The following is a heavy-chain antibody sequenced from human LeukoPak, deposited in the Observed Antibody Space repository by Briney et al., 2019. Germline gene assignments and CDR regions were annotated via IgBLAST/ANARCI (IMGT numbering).Heavy chain of an antibody. CDR1: GGSFSGYY. D-gene: IGHD3-9*01. CDR2: INHSGST. J-gene: IGHJ6*04. Sequence: SETLSLTCAVYGGSFSGYYWSWIRQPPGKGLEWIGEINHSGSTNHNPSLKSRVTISVDTSKNQFSLKLSSVTAADTAVYYCARIRGDILTGYYYYYGMDVWGKGTTVTVSS. V-gene: IGHV4-34*01. CDR3: ARIRGDILTGYYYYYGMDV.